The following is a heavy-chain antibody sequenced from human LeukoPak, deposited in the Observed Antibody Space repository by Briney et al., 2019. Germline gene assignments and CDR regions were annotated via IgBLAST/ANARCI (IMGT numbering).Heavy chain of an antibody. V-gene: IGHV4-39*07. Sequence: SETLSLTCSVSGDSVNTNNFYWGWIRQPPGKGLEYIGSIYYGGSTYYNPSLKSRVTISIDTSKSQFSLKLTSVTAADTAVYYCARDSRQHIGYDWSHWGQGTLVTVSS. CDR3: ARDSRQHIGYDWSH. J-gene: IGHJ4*02. D-gene: IGHD5-12*01. CDR1: GDSVNTNNFY. CDR2: IYYGGST.